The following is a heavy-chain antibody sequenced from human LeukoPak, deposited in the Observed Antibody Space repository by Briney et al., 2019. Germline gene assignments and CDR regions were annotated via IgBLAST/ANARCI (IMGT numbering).Heavy chain of an antibody. CDR3: ATRKVIIIPEYFDQ. J-gene: IGHJ4*02. CDR2: INHSGST. D-gene: IGHD3-3*01. Sequence: PSETLSLTCGVSGYSISSGYYWGWIRQSPGKGLEWIGSINHSGSTQYNPSLKNRVTISVDSSKNQFFLKLSSVTAADTAVYFCATRKVIIIPEYFDQWGQGTLVIVSS. CDR1: GYSISSGYY. V-gene: IGHV4-38-2*01.